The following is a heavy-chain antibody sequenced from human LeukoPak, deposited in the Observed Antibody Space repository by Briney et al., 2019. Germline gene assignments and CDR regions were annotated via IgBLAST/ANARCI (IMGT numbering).Heavy chain of an antibody. CDR1: GFTFSSYW. D-gene: IGHD1-14*01. CDR3: ARDRGSRRTTIDY. CDR2: IKYDGNEE. Sequence: GGSLRLSCAASGFTFSSYWMSWMRQAPGKGLEWVANIKYDGNEEYYVDSVKGRFTISRDNAKNSLYLQMNSLRAEDTAVYYCARDRGSRRTTIDYWGQGTLVTVSS. V-gene: IGHV3-7*03. J-gene: IGHJ4*02.